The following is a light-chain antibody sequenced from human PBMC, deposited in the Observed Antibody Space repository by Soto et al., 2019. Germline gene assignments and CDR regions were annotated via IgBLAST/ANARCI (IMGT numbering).Light chain of an antibody. J-gene: IGKJ5*01. CDR3: QHGNRFPPT. CDR2: STS. V-gene: IGKV1-12*01. Sequence: DIQMTQSPSAVSASVGDRVTISCRASQIISASLAWYQHKPGKAPSLLIYSTSTLQRGVPSRFSGSGSGTDFTLTISSLQPEDFATYYCQHGNRFPPTFDQGTRVE. CDR1: QIISAS.